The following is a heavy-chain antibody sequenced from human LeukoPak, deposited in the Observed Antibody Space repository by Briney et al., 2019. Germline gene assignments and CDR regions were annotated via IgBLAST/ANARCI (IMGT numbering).Heavy chain of an antibody. Sequence: SETLSLTCAVDGGSLSGYYWSWIRQPPGKGLEWIGEINHSGSTNYNPSLKSRATISVDTSKNQFSLKLSSVTAADTAVYYCARQNYGAAPLRYWGQGTLVTVSS. V-gene: IGHV4-34*01. CDR1: GGSLSGYY. J-gene: IGHJ4*02. CDR3: ARQNYGAAPLRY. D-gene: IGHD4/OR15-4a*01. CDR2: INHSGST.